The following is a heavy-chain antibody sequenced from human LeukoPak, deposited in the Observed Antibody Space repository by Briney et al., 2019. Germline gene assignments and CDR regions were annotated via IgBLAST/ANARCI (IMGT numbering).Heavy chain of an antibody. Sequence: GGSLRLSCAASGFTFSSYWMSWVRPAPGKGLEWVANIKQDGSEKYYVDSVKGRFTISRDNAKNSLYLQMNSLRAEDTAVYYCARTVPITIFGSFDYWGQGTLVTVSS. CDR1: GFTFSSYW. CDR2: IKQDGSEK. D-gene: IGHD3-3*01. J-gene: IGHJ4*02. V-gene: IGHV3-7*01. CDR3: ARTVPITIFGSFDY.